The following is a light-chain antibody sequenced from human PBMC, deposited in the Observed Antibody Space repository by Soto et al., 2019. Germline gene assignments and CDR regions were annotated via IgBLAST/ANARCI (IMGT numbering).Light chain of an antibody. J-gene: IGKJ2*01. CDR3: QQRSNWPYT. V-gene: IGKV3-11*01. Sequence: EIVLTQSPATLSLSPGERATLSCRASQSVSSYLAWYQQKPGQAPRLILYDASNRATGIPARFSGSGSGTDLTLTISSLEPADFAVDYCQQRSNWPYTFGQGTKLEIK. CDR1: QSVSSY. CDR2: DAS.